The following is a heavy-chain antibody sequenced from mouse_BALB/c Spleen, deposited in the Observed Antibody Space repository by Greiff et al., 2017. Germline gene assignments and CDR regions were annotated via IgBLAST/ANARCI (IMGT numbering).Heavy chain of an antibody. CDR3: ALTGPFDY. Sequence: VQLQQSGAELVKPGASVKLSCTASGFNIKDTYTHWVKQRPEQGLEWIGRIDPANGNTKYDPKFQGKATITAYTSSNTAYLQLSSLTSEDTAVYYCALTGPFDYWGQGTTLTVSS. CDR2: IDPANGNT. CDR1: GFNIKDTY. J-gene: IGHJ2*01. D-gene: IGHD4-1*01. V-gene: IGHV14-3*02.